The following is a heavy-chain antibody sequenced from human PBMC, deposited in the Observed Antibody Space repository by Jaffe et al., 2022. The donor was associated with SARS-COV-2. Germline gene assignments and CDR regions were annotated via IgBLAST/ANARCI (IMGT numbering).Heavy chain of an antibody. Sequence: QLQLQESGPGLVKPSETLSLTCTVSGGSISSSSYYWGWIRQPPGKGLEWIGSIYYSGSTYYNPSLKSRVTISVDTSKNQFSLKLSSVTAADTAVYYCARSRRGTMIVVVMFDYWGQGTLVTVSS. CDR3: ARSRRGTMIVVVMFDY. CDR1: GGSISSSSYY. V-gene: IGHV4-39*01. D-gene: IGHD3-22*01. J-gene: IGHJ4*02. CDR2: IYYSGST.